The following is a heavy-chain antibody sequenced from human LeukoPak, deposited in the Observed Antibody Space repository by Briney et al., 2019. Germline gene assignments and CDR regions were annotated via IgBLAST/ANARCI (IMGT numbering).Heavy chain of an antibody. D-gene: IGHD6-13*01. CDR2: VFYSGNT. CDR3: ARGRGSSWYYFDS. CDR1: GGSLTGYF. V-gene: IGHV4-59*12. Sequence: SETLSLTCTVSGGSLTGYFWSWIRQPPGKGLEWLGYVFYSGNTRYNPSLESRVTTSADTSKNQFSLRLTSVTAADTAVYYCARGRGSSWYYFDSWGQGTLVTVSS. J-gene: IGHJ4*02.